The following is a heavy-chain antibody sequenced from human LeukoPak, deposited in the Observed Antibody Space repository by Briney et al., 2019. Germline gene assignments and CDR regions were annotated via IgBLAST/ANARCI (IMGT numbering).Heavy chain of an antibody. CDR3: ARDTGRVGGYCSSTSCPRGFDP. V-gene: IGHV1-69*01. CDR1: GGTFSSYA. J-gene: IGHJ5*02. CDR2: IIPIFGTA. Sequence: SVKVSCKASGGTFSSYAISWVRQAPGQWLEWMGGIIPIFGTANYAQKFQGRVTITADESTSTAYMELSSLRSEDTAVYYCARDTGRVGGYCSSTSCPRGFDPWGQGTLVTVSS. D-gene: IGHD2-2*01.